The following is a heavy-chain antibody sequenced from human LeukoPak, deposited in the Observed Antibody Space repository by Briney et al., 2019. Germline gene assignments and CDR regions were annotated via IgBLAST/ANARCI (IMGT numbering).Heavy chain of an antibody. Sequence: GGSLRLSRAASGFTFGSYWMHWVRQAPGKGLVWVSRISADGSTTSYADSVKGRFTISRDNAKNTMYLQMKSLRDEDTAVYYCARAQAVAGTGGFDPWGQGTLVFVSS. CDR1: GFTFGSYW. J-gene: IGHJ5*02. CDR2: ISADGSTT. V-gene: IGHV3-74*01. D-gene: IGHD6-19*01. CDR3: ARAQAVAGTGGFDP.